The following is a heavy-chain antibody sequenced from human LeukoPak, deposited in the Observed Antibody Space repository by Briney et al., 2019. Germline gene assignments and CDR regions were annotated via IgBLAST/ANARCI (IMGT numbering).Heavy chain of an antibody. D-gene: IGHD6-13*01. V-gene: IGHV3-21*04. Sequence: GGSLRLSCAASGFTFRSYRMNWGRQAPGKGVEWVSSISSSSSYIYYADSVKGRFTISRDNAKNSLYLQMSSLRAEDTAVYYCARDLMGIAYRGAFYYWGQGTLVTVSS. CDR2: ISSSSSYI. CDR1: GFTFRSYR. CDR3: ARDLMGIAYRGAFYY. J-gene: IGHJ4*02.